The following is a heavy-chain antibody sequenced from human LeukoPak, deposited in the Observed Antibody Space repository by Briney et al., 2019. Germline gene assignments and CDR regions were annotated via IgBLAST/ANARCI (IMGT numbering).Heavy chain of an antibody. CDR2: IYSSGGT. V-gene: IGHV3-53*01. D-gene: IGHD6-19*01. J-gene: IGHJ4*02. CDR3: AREGVSGSYFDY. CDR1: GFTVISNH. Sequence: GGSLRLSCAPSGFTVISNHMSWVRQAPGKGLEWVSVIYSSGGTYYADPVKGRFTISRDNSKLYLQMNSLRPEDTAMYYCAREGVSGSYFDYWGQGTLVTVSS.